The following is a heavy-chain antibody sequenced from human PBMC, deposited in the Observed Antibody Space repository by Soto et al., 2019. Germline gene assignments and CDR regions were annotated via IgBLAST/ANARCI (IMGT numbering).Heavy chain of an antibody. CDR2: ISGYNGNT. J-gene: IGHJ4*02. Sequence: QVQLVQSGEEVKKPGGSVKVSCKASGYTFTSYGFSWVRQAPGQGLEWMGWISGYNGNTNYAQELQGRVTMTTDTSTNTGYMELRSLRSDDTAVYYCARDHCRSASGHPLPIDYWGQGTLVTVSS. V-gene: IGHV1-18*01. CDR1: GYTFTSYG. CDR3: ARDHCRSASGHPLPIDY. D-gene: IGHD2-2*01.